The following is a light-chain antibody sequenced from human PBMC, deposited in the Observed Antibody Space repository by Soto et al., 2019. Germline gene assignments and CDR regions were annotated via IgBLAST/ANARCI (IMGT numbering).Light chain of an antibody. CDR2: EVN. Sequence: QSALTQPASVSGSPGQSITISCTGTSSDVGSYNFVSWYQQHPGKAPKLMIYEVNKRPSGVSNRFSGSKSGNTASLTISGLQAEDEADYYCCSYAGSSTPYVFGTGTKVTVL. J-gene: IGLJ1*01. V-gene: IGLV2-23*02. CDR1: SSDVGSYNF. CDR3: CSYAGSSTPYV.